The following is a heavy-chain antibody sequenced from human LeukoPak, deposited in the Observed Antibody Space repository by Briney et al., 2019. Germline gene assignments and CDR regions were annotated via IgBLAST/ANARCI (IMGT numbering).Heavy chain of an antibody. Sequence: PSETLSLTCTVSGGSISNYYWSWIRQPAGKGLEWIGRIYTSGSTNYNPSLKSRVTMSVDTSKNQFSLKLNSVTAADTAVYYCAKDRPYYYDSSGYFSGFDPWGQGILVTVSS. D-gene: IGHD3-22*01. J-gene: IGHJ5*02. CDR2: IYTSGST. CDR3: AKDRPYYYDSSGYFSGFDP. V-gene: IGHV4-4*07. CDR1: GGSISNYY.